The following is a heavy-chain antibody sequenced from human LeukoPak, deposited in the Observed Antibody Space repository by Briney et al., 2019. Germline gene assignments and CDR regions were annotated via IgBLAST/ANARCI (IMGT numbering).Heavy chain of an antibody. J-gene: IGHJ4*02. V-gene: IGHV1-69*01. D-gene: IGHD5-24*01. CDR2: IIPIFGTA. Sequence: ASVKVSCKASGGTVSSYAISWVRQAPGQGLEWMGGIIPIFGTANYAQKFQGRVTITADESTSTAYMELSSPRSEDTAVYYCARADGYNSEFDYWGQGTLVTVSS. CDR3: ARADGYNSEFDY. CDR1: GGTVSSYA.